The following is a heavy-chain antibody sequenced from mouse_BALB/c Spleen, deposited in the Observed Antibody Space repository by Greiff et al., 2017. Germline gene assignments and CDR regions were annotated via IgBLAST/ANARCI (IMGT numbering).Heavy chain of an antibody. Sequence: EVKLVESGGGLVKPGGSLKLSCAASGFTFSSYAMSWVRQTPEKRLEWVATISSGGSFTYYPDSVKGRITISRDNAKNTLYLQMSSLRSEDTAMYYCARENTTFDYWGQGTTLTVSS. CDR3: ARENTTFDY. J-gene: IGHJ2*01. CDR2: ISSGGSFT. V-gene: IGHV5-9-3*01. D-gene: IGHD2-12*01. CDR1: GFTFSSYA.